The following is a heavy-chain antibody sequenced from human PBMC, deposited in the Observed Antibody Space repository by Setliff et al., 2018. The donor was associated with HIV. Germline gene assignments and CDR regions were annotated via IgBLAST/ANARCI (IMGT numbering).Heavy chain of an antibody. D-gene: IGHD3-22*01. Sequence: SETLSLTCTVSGDSITSGHFYWGWIRRAPGKGLEWIGYIYYSGSTYYNPSLKSRVTISVDTSKNQFSLKLSSVTAADTAVYYCARVPSYYYDSSGYPLGAFDIWGQGTMVTVSS. J-gene: IGHJ3*02. CDR2: IYYSGST. CDR1: GDSITSGHFY. CDR3: ARVPSYYYDSSGYPLGAFDI. V-gene: IGHV4-31*03.